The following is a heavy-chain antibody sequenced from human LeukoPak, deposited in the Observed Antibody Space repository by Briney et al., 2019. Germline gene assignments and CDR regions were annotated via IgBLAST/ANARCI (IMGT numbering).Heavy chain of an antibody. V-gene: IGHV3-23*01. J-gene: IGHJ3*02. Sequence: PGGSLRLSCAASGFTFSSYAMSWVRQAPGKGLEWVSAISGSGGSTYYADSVKGRFTISRDNSKNTLYLQMNSLRAEDTAVYYCAKDLFYYDSSGYLAGAFDIWGQGTMVTVSS. CDR3: AKDLFYYDSSGYLAGAFDI. D-gene: IGHD3-22*01. CDR1: GFTFSSYA. CDR2: ISGSGGST.